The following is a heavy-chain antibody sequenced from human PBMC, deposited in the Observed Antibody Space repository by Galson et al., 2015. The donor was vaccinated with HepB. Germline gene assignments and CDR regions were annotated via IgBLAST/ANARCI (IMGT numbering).Heavy chain of an antibody. CDR2: IRYDGSNK. V-gene: IGHV3-30*02. CDR1: GFTFSSYG. CDR3: AILQYYYGSGPAAFDI. Sequence: SLRLSCAASGFTFSSYGMHWVRQAPGKGLEWVAFIRYDGSNKYYADSVKGRFTISRDNSKNTLYLQMNSLRAEDTAVYYCAILQYYYGSGPAAFDIWGQGTMVTVSS. J-gene: IGHJ3*02. D-gene: IGHD3-10*01.